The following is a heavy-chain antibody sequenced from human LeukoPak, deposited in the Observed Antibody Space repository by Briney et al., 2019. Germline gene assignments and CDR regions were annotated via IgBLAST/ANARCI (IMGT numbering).Heavy chain of an antibody. V-gene: IGHV3-21*01. CDR3: AELGITMIGGV. CDR1: GFTLSSYS. J-gene: IGHJ6*04. CDR2: ISSSSYI. Sequence: GGSLRLSCVASGFTLSSYSMNWVRQAPGKGLEWVSSISSSSYIYYSDSVKGRFTISRYNARNSLYLQMNSLRAEDTAVYYCAELGITMIGGVWGKGTTVTISS. D-gene: IGHD3-10*02.